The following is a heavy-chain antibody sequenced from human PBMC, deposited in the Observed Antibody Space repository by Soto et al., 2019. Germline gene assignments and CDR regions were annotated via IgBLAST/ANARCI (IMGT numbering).Heavy chain of an antibody. CDR1: GGSISSSSYY. CDR3: ARGVGYYYMDV. Sequence: PSETLSLTCTVSGGSISSSSYYWGWIRQPPGKGLEWIGEINHSGSVNYNPSLESRLTMSVDTSKNQISLRLSSVTAADTALYYCARGVGYYYMDVWGEGTTVTVSS. V-gene: IGHV4-39*07. J-gene: IGHJ6*03. CDR2: INHSGSV.